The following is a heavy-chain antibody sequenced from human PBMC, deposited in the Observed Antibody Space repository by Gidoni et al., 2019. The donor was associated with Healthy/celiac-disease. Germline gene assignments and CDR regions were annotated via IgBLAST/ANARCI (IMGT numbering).Heavy chain of an antibody. CDR1: GFTFSSYA. CDR3: AKEGEYYYDSSGSH. Sequence: EVQLLESGCGFVQPGGSPRLSCADSGFTFSSYAMSLVRQAPVKGLEWVSASSGGGGSTYYADSVKGRFTISRDNSKNKLYLKITSLRAEDTAVYYCAKEGEYYYDSSGSHWGQGTLVTVSS. D-gene: IGHD3-22*01. J-gene: IGHJ1*01. V-gene: IGHV3-23*01. CDR2: SSGGGGST.